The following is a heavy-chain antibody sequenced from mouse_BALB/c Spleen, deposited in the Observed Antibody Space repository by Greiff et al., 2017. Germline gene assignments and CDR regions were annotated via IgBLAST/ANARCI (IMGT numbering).Heavy chain of an antibody. J-gene: IGHJ4*01. CDR3: ARGGYYGAMDY. CDR2: IYPGDGDT. CDR1: GYTFTSYW. D-gene: IGHD1-1*01. V-gene: IGHV1-87*01. Sequence: VQLQQSGAELARPGASVKLSCKASGYTFTSYWMQWVKQRPGQGLEWIGAIYPGDGDTRYTQKFKGKATLTADKSSSTAYMQLSRLASEDSAVYYCARGGYYGAMDYWGQGTSVTVSS.